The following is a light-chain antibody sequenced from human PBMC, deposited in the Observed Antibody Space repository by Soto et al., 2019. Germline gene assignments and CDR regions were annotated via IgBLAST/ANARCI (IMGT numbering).Light chain of an antibody. CDR1: HDITSY. CDR2: AAS. CDR3: QKCDFLPI. Sequence: DIQMTQSPSSLSASVGDRVTITCQASHDITSYLNWYQHKPGNAPKLLIYAASILEAGVPSRFSGSGSGTDFTFTITSLQPEDVATYYCQKCDFLPIFGPGTTVDFK. V-gene: IGKV1-33*01. J-gene: IGKJ3*01.